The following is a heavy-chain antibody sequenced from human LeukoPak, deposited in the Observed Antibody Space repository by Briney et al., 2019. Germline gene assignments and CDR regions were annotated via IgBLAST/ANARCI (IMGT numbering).Heavy chain of an antibody. Sequence: SETLSLTCTVSGGSISNYYWNWIRQPPGKGLEWIGYVYHSGSTNYNPSLKSRVTISVDTSKNQASLKLSPVTAADTGVYYCARGTILDKWGQGTLVTVSS. CDR2: VYHSGST. CDR1: GGSISNYY. J-gene: IGHJ1*01. V-gene: IGHV4-59*01. D-gene: IGHD2-2*03. CDR3: ARGTILDK.